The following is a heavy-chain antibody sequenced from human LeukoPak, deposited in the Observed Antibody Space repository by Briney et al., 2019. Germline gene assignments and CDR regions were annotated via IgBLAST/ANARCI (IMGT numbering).Heavy chain of an antibody. CDR3: AELGITMIGGV. CDR1: GFTFSSYA. J-gene: IGHJ6*03. CDR2: ISYDGSNK. D-gene: IGHD3-10*02. Sequence: PGGSLRLSCAASGFTFSSYAMRWVRQAPGKGLEWVAVISYDGSNKYYADSVKGRFTISRDNSKNTLYLQMNGLRAEDTAVYYCAELGITMIGGVWGKGTTVTISS. V-gene: IGHV3-30*04.